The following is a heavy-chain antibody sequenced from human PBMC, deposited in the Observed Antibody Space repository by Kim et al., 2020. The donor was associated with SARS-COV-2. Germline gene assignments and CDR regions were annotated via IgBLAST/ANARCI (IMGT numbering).Heavy chain of an antibody. CDR2: INHSGSS. CDR3: VRGDNWFDR. Sequence: SETLSLTCAVYGGSFSGYYWSWIRQPPGKGLEWIGEINHSGSSNYNPSRKSRGTISFDTSKNQIFLKLSSVTAADTAVYYCVRGDNWFDRWCQG. CDR1: GGSFSGYY. J-gene: IGHJ5*02. V-gene: IGHV4-34*01.